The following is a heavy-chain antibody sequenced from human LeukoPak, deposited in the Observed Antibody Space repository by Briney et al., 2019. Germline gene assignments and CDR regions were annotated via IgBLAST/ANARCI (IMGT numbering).Heavy chain of an antibody. CDR3: ATVPQENYYGMDV. CDR1: GFTFSSYG. CDR2: IWYDGSNK. V-gene: IGHV3-33*01. J-gene: IGHJ6*02. Sequence: GGSLRLSCAASGFTFSSYGMHWVRQAPGKGLEWVAVIWYDGSNKYYADSVKARFTISRDNSKNTLYLQMNSLRAEDTAVYYCATVPQENYYGMDVWGQGTTVTVSS.